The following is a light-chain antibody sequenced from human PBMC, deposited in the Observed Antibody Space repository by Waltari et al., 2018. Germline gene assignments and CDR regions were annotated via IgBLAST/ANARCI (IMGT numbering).Light chain of an antibody. Sequence: EIVLTQSPGTLSLSPGERATLSCRASQSVNSSYLAWYQQKPGQAPRLLIYSTSRRATGIPDRFSGSESGTVFTLTISRLEPEDFAVYFCQQYDSSPPGYTFGQGTKLEIK. V-gene: IGKV3-20*01. CDR3: QQYDSSPPGYT. CDR1: QSVNSSY. J-gene: IGKJ2*01. CDR2: STS.